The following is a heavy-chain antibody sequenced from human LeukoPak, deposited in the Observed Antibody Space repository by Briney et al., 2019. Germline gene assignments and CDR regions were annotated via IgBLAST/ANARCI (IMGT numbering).Heavy chain of an antibody. CDR1: GGSISSGGYY. D-gene: IGHD2-21*02. CDR2: IYYSGST. CDR3: ARVLRTAIPGDNWFDP. V-gene: IGHV4-31*03. Sequence: PSETLSLTCTVSGGSISSGGYYWSWIRQHPGKGLEWIGYIYYSGSTYYNPSLKSRVTISVDTSKNQFSLKLSSVTAADTAVYDCARVLRTAIPGDNWFDPWGQGTLVTVSS. J-gene: IGHJ5*02.